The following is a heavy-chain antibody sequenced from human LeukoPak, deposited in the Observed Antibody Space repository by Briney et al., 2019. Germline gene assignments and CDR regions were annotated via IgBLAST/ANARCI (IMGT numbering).Heavy chain of an antibody. J-gene: IGHJ6*04. Sequence: GGSLRLSCAASGFTFDDYAMHWVRQAPGKGLEWVSLISWDGGSTYYADSVKGRFTISRDNSKNSLYLQMNSLRAEDTALYYCAKVAMVRGVITRHYYYGMDVWGKGTTVTVSS. CDR1: GFTFDDYA. D-gene: IGHD3-10*01. CDR3: AKVAMVRGVITRHYYYGMDV. V-gene: IGHV3-43D*04. CDR2: ISWDGGST.